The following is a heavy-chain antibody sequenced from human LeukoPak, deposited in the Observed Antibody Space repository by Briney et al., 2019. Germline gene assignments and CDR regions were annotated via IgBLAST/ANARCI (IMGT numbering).Heavy chain of an antibody. CDR2: ISWNSGSI. D-gene: IGHD6-13*01. CDR3: AAEYSSSWY. Sequence: PGGSLRLSCAASGFTFDDYAMHWVRQAPGKGLEWVSGISWNSGSIGYADSVKGRFTISRDNAKNSLYLQMNSLRAEDTALYYCAAEYSSSWYWGQGTLVTVSS. CDR1: GFTFDDYA. V-gene: IGHV3-9*01. J-gene: IGHJ4*02.